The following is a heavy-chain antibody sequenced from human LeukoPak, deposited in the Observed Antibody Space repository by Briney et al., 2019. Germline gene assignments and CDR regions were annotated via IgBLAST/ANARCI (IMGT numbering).Heavy chain of an antibody. J-gene: IGHJ6*02. Sequence: SVNVSCNASGGTFSSYAISWVRQAPGQGLEWMGRIIPNLGIANYAQKFKGRVTITADKSTSKAYMELSSLRSEDTAVYYCASGLWFGELVSDYYYYGMDVWGQGTTVTVSS. CDR2: IIPNLGIA. CDR3: ASGLWFGELVSDYYYYGMDV. D-gene: IGHD3-10*01. V-gene: IGHV1-69*04. CDR1: GGTFSSYA.